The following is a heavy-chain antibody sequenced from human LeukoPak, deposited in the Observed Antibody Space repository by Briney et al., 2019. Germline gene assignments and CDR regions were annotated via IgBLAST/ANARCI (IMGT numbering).Heavy chain of an antibody. CDR1: GYTFTGYY. J-gene: IGHJ5*02. CDR2: INPNSGGT. V-gene: IGHV1-2*02. Sequence: ASVKVSCKASGYTFTGYYMHWVRQAPGQGLEWMGWINPNSGGTYYAQKFQDRVTMTRDTSISTAYMELSRLRSDDTAVYYCASLCGGTCWDLNWFDPWGQGTLVTVSS. D-gene: IGHD2-15*01. CDR3: ASLCGGTCWDLNWFDP.